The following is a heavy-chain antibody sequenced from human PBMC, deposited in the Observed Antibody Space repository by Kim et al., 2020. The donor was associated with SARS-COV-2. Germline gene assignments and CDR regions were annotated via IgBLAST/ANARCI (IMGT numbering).Heavy chain of an antibody. J-gene: IGHJ5*02. Sequence: GGSLRLSCAASGFTFSNAWMSWVRQAPGKGLEWVGRIKSKTDGGTTDYAAPVKGRFTISRDDSKNTLYLQMNSLKTEDTAVYYCTTEELHHPSWFDPWGQGTLVTVSS. V-gene: IGHV3-15*01. CDR2: IKSKTDGGTT. CDR1: GFTFSNAW. D-gene: IGHD1-7*01. CDR3: TTEELHHPSWFDP.